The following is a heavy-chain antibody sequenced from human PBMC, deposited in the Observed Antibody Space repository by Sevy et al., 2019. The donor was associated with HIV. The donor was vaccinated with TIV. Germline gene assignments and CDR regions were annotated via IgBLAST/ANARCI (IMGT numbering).Heavy chain of an antibody. CDR1: GFTSGNYG. V-gene: IGHV3-74*03. J-gene: IGHJ4*02. CDR2: INREGGTK. CDR3: VREEGRGSSGWYPIIDY. Sequence: GGSRRLSWAAPGFTSGNYGMHWVPQAQGKGLGWVSRINREGGTKTDAASGRGRLTISRDNAKSTLYLQMNSRRAEDTAVYYCVREEGRGSSGWYPIIDYWGQGTLVTVSS. D-gene: IGHD6-19*01.